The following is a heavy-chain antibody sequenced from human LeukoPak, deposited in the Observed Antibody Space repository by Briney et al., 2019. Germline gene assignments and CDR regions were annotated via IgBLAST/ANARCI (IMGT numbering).Heavy chain of an antibody. D-gene: IGHD3-22*01. Sequence: SETLSLTCAVYGGSFSGYYWSWIRQPPGKGLQWIGEINHSRSTNYNPSLKSRVTISLDTSKNQFSLKLSSVTAADTAVYYCARASYSYDINGWVPFDYWGQGTLVTVSS. CDR2: INHSRST. V-gene: IGHV4-34*01. J-gene: IGHJ4*02. CDR3: ARASYSYDINGWVPFDY. CDR1: GGSFSGYY.